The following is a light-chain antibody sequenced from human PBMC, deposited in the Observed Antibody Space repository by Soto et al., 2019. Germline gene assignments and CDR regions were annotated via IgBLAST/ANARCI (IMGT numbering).Light chain of an antibody. CDR3: QSYDSSLSGWV. CDR2: GNS. CDR1: SSNIGAGYD. J-gene: IGLJ3*02. V-gene: IGLV1-40*01. Sequence: QPVLTQPPSGSWAPGQRVTISCTGSSSNIGAGYDVHWYQQLPGTAPKLLIYGNSNRPSGVPDRFSGSKSGTSASLAITGLQAEDEADYYCQSYDSSLSGWVFGGGTKVTIL.